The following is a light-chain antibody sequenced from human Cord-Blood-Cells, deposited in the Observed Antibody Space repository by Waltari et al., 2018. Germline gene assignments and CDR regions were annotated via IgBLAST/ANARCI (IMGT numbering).Light chain of an antibody. CDR2: GAS. Sequence: EIVMTQSPATLSVSPGERATLSCSASQSVSSNIAWYQQKPGQPPRLLIYGASTSATGILARFSGSGSGTEFTLTISSLQSEDFSVYYCQQYNNWPPLTFGGGTKVEIK. CDR3: QQYNNWPPLT. CDR1: QSVSSN. V-gene: IGKV3-15*01. J-gene: IGKJ4*01.